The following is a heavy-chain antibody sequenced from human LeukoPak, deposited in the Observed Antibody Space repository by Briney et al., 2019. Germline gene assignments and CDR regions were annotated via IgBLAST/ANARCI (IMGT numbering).Heavy chain of an antibody. Sequence: GGSLRLSCAASGFTFSSYSMNWVRQAPGKGLEWVSSISSSSSYIYCADSVKGRFTISRDNAKNSLYLQMNSLRAEDTAVYYCARVLGALERRGRSNWFDPWGQGTLVTVSS. V-gene: IGHV3-21*01. D-gene: IGHD1-1*01. CDR1: GFTFSSYS. J-gene: IGHJ5*02. CDR3: ARVLGALERRGRSNWFDP. CDR2: ISSSSSYI.